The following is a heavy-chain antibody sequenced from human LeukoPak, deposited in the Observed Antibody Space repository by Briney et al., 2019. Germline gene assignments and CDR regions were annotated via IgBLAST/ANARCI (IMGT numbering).Heavy chain of an antibody. D-gene: IGHD6-13*01. J-gene: IGHJ3*02. V-gene: IGHV3-53*01. CDR3: ARDGYSSSGAFDI. CDR2: IYSGGST. CDR1: GFTVSSNY. Sequence: GGSLRRSCAASGFTVSSNYMSWVRQAPGKGLEWVSVIYSGGSTYYADSVKGRFTISRDNSKNTLYLQMNSLRAEDTAVYYCARDGYSSSGAFDIWGQGTMVTVSS.